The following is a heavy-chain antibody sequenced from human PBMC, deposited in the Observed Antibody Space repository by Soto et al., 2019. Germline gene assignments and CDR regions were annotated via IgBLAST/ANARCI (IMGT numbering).Heavy chain of an antibody. CDR3: TRRGVVMGLDY. CDR1: GFTFSGSA. Sequence: LRLSCAASGFTFSGSAMHWVRQASGKGLEWVGRIRSKANSYATAYAASVKGRFTISRDDSKNTAYLQMNSLKTEDTAVYYCTRRGVVMGLDYWGQGTLVTVSS. D-gene: IGHD2-15*01. V-gene: IGHV3-73*01. CDR2: IRSKANSYAT. J-gene: IGHJ4*02.